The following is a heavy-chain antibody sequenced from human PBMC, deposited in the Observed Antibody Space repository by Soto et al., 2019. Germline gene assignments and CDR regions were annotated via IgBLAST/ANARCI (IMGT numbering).Heavy chain of an antibody. CDR1: GYTFTGYY. V-gene: IGHV1-2*02. J-gene: IGHJ1*01. CDR2: INPNSGDT. Sequence: QVQLVQSGAEVKKPGASVKVSCKTSGYTFTGYYIHWVRQAPGQGLEWMALINPNSGDTNYGHKFQGRVTLTRDTSINTVYMEVTSLRFDDTAVYYCAVAGLPFESWGQGTLVTVFS. D-gene: IGHD6-19*01. CDR3: AVAGLPFES.